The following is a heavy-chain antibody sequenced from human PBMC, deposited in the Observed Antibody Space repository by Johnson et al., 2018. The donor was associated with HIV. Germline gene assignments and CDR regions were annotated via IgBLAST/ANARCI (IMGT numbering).Heavy chain of an antibody. CDR1: GLTVSSNY. V-gene: IGHV3-30*18. J-gene: IGHJ3*01. Sequence: QVQLVESGGGLIQPGGSLRLSCTASGLTVSSNYMHWVRQAPGKGLEWVAVISYDGKNKYYADSVKGRFTISRDKSKNTMYLQMNSLRDEDTAVYHCAKERLLHDAFDFWGQGTMVTVSS. D-gene: IGHD5-18*01. CDR3: AKERLLHDAFDF. CDR2: ISYDGKNK.